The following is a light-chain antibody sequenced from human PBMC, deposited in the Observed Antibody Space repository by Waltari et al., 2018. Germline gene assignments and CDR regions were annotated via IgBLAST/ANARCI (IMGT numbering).Light chain of an antibody. CDR3: NSFRSSSTFLYA. J-gene: IGLJ1*01. CDR2: DVN. V-gene: IGLV2-14*03. CDR1: SSDVGSHTS. Sequence: QSALTQPASVSGSPGQSISISCTGTSSDVGSHTSVSCYQQHPGRDPKLMIYDVNKRPSGVSDRFSGSKSGNTASLTISGLQAEDEADYYCNSFRSSSTFLYALGTGTRVTVL.